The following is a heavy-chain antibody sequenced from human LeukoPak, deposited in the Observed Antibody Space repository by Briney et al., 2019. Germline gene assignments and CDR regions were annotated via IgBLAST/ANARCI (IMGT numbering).Heavy chain of an antibody. CDR2: INSDGSST. CDR3: AKDRRSGGEYFDH. D-gene: IGHD3-10*01. V-gene: IGHV3-74*01. J-gene: IGHJ1*01. CDR1: GFTFSSYW. Sequence: GGSLRLSCAASGFTFSSYWMHWVRQAPGKGLVWVSRINSDGSSTSYADSVKGRFTISRDNAKNTLYLQMNSLRVEDTAVYFCAKDRRSGGEYFDHWGQGTLVTVSS.